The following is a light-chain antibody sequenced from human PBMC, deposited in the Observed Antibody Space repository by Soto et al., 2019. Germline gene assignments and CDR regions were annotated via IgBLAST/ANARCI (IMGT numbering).Light chain of an antibody. CDR3: QQYYSFYT. V-gene: IGKV1-5*01. J-gene: IGKJ2*01. Sequence: DIQMTQSPSTLSASVGDRVTITCRASQSVTTSLAWYQQRPGKAPKVLIYDASFLKSGVPSRFSGTGSGTEFTLSISSLQPDDFATYYCQQYYSFYTFGQGTKLEI. CDR1: QSVTTS. CDR2: DAS.